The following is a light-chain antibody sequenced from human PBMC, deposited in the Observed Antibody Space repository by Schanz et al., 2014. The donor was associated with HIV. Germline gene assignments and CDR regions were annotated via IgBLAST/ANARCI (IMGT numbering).Light chain of an antibody. CDR2: GAS. CDR1: QSVSSSY. V-gene: IGKV3-20*01. Sequence: EIVLTQSPGTLSLSPGERATLSCRASQSVSSSYLAWYQQKPGQAPRLLIYGASRRATGIPDRFSGSGSGTDFTLTISSLQPEDFATYYCQQGNSFPRTFGQGTKVKIK. CDR3: QQGNSFPRT. J-gene: IGKJ1*01.